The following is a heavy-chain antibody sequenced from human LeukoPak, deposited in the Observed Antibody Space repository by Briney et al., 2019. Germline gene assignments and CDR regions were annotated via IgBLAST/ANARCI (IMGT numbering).Heavy chain of an antibody. J-gene: IGHJ4*02. CDR2: IYHSGST. V-gene: IGHV4-38-2*01. Sequence: SETLSLTCAVSGYSISSGYYWGWIRQPPGKGLDWIGSIYHSGSTYYNPSLKSRVTISVDTSKNQFSLKLSSVTAADTAVYYCARSHVAAAGKGYFDYWGQGTLVTVSS. CDR3: ARSHVAAAGKGYFDY. D-gene: IGHD6-13*01. CDR1: GYSISSGYY.